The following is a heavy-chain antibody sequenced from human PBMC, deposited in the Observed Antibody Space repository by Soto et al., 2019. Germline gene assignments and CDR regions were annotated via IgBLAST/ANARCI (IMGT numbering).Heavy chain of an antibody. J-gene: IGHJ6*02. Sequence: QVQLVESGGGVVQPGGSLRLSCVDSGNTFSTYAMYWVRQAPGKGLEWVAAISYHGSNYFYAASVKGRFIISRDNSKNGLYLQMNSVRLDDTAVYYCARDKGTLVHASFGLYYYGMDVWGQGTTVTVS. D-gene: IGHD2-15*01. CDR3: ARDKGTLVHASFGLYYYGMDV. CDR1: GNTFSTYA. CDR2: ISYHGSNY. V-gene: IGHV3-30-3*01.